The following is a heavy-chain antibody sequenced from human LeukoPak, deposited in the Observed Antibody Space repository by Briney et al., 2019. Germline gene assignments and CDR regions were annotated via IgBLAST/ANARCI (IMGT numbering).Heavy chain of an antibody. CDR3: ARDKWGRLGAFDI. CDR2: VSRDGSAQ. D-gene: IGHD7-27*01. Sequence: PGGSLRLSCAASGFTFGSYDMHWVRQAPGKGLEWVAIVSRDGSAQYYGDSVKGRFTSSRDNSENTLYLQMNSLRAEDTALYYCARDKWGRLGAFDIWGQGTMVTVSS. V-gene: IGHV3-30*03. CDR1: GFTFGSYD. J-gene: IGHJ3*02.